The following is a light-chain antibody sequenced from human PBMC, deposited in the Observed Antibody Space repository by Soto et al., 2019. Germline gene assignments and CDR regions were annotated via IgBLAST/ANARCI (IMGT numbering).Light chain of an antibody. J-gene: IGKJ4*01. CDR2: WAS. CDR3: KQYYRIPLT. CDR1: QSVLYRSNNKNY. V-gene: IGKV4-1*01. Sequence: DIVMTQSPDSLAVSLGERATINCKSSQSVLYRSNNKNYLAWYQQKPGQPPRLLIYWASTRESVVPDRFSGSGYGKDFALIISSLHAEDVAVYYCKQYYRIPLTFGGGTKVEMK.